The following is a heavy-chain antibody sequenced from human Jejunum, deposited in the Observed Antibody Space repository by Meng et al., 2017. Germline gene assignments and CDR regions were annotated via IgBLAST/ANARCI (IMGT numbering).Heavy chain of an antibody. CDR3: AKIAVADAYNWFDP. J-gene: IGHJ5*02. Sequence: GESLKISCAASGFTFSTYDMTWVRQAPGKGLEWVSTISSSGGITYYADSVKGRFTISRDNSKNTLYLQMNSLRAEDTAVHYCAKIAVADAYNWFDPWGQGTLATVSS. CDR1: GFTFSTYD. CDR2: ISSSGGIT. D-gene: IGHD6-19*01. V-gene: IGHV3-23*01.